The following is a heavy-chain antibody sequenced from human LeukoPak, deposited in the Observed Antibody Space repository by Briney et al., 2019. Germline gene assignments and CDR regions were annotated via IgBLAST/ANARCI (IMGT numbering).Heavy chain of an antibody. D-gene: IGHD3-22*01. CDR3: ARSDDSSGYYYRSVVSGAFDI. V-gene: IGHV3-11*04. J-gene: IGHJ3*02. CDR1: GFTFSDYY. CDR2: ISSSGYTI. Sequence: GGSLRLSCAASGFTFSDYYMSWIRQAPGKGLEWVSYISSSGYTIYYADSVKGRFTISRDNAKNSLYLQMNSLRDEDTSVYNCARSDDSSGYYYRSVVSGAFDIWGQGTMVTVSS.